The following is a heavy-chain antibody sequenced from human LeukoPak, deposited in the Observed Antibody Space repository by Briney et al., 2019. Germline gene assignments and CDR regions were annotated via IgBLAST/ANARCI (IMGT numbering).Heavy chain of an antibody. J-gene: IGHJ5*01. CDR1: GFTFSSYS. V-gene: IGHV3-48*04. CDR3: ATYGSGSGTFFGS. Sequence: GGSLRLSCAASGFTFSSYSMNWVRQAPGKGLEWVSYISSSSSTIYYADSVKGRFTVSRDNAKSSLYLQMNNLRAEDTALYYCATYGSGSGTFFGSWGQGTLVTVSS. CDR2: ISSSSSTI. D-gene: IGHD3-10*01.